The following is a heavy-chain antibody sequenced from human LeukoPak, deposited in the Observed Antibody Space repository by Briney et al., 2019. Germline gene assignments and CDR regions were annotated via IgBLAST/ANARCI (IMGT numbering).Heavy chain of an antibody. CDR1: GGPISSGGYY. CDR2: MYNSGST. V-gene: IGHV4-31*03. J-gene: IGHJ4*02. Sequence: SETLSLTCTVSGGPISSGGYYWSWIRQHPGKGLEWIGYMYNSGSTSYNPSLKSRVTISVDTSKNQFSLKLSSVTAADTAVYYCARGYFNILTGYYVPHWGQGTLVTVSS. D-gene: IGHD3-9*01. CDR3: ARGYFNILTGYYVPH.